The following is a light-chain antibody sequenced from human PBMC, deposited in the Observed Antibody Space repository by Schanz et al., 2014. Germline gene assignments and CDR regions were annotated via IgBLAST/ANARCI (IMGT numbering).Light chain of an antibody. CDR1: SSDVGGYNY. J-gene: IGLJ2*01. Sequence: QSALTQPASASGSPGQSITISCTGTSSDVGGYNYVSWHQQHPSKAPIFMIYDVSNRPSGVSNRFSGYKSGYTASLTISVLQAEDEAYYCSTSYLTISSLVFGGGTKLTVL. V-gene: IGLV2-14*01. CDR3: TSYLTISSLV. CDR2: DVS.